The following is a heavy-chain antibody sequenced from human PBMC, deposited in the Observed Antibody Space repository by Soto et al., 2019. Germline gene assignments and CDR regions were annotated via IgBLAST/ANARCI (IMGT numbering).Heavy chain of an antibody. CDR3: ARDVRRVGANTNYYYGMDV. J-gene: IGHJ6*02. D-gene: IGHD1-26*01. CDR2: TYYRSKWYN. Sequence: SQALSLTCSSSWDSLSSNIAACNCIMQSPSRGLEWLGRTYYRSKWYNDYAVSVKSRITINPDTSKNQFSLQLNSVTPEDTAVYYCARDVRRVGANTNYYYGMDVWGQGTTVTVSS. CDR1: WDSLSSNIAA. V-gene: IGHV6-1*01.